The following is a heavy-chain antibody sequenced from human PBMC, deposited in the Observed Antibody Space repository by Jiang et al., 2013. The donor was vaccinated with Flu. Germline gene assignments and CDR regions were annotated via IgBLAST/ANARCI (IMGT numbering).Heavy chain of an antibody. J-gene: IGHJ4*02. CDR1: SYSISSGYY. CDR2: IYHSGST. V-gene: IGHV4-38-2*02. D-gene: IGHD2-2*01. CDR3: ARSYCSTTNCYPKLFDY. Sequence: SGSGLVKPSETLSLTCTVSSYSISSGYYWGWIRQPPGKGLEWIGTIYHSGSTYYNPSLKSRVTISVDTSKNQFSLALSSVTAADTALYYCARSYCSTTNCYPKLFDYWGQGTLVTVSS.